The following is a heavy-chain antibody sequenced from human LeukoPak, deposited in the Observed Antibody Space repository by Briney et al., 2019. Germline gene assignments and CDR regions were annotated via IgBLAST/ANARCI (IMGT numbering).Heavy chain of an antibody. Sequence: ASVKVSCKASGYTFTSYGISWVRQAPGQGLEWMGWINPETGGTNYAQKFQGRVTMTSDTSITTAYLELSSLRSDDTAVYFCAPGSMTYDYWGREPWSPSPQ. D-gene: IGHD3-10*01. J-gene: IGHJ4*02. CDR1: GYTFTSYG. CDR3: APGSMTYDY. V-gene: IGHV1-2*02. CDR2: INPETGGT.